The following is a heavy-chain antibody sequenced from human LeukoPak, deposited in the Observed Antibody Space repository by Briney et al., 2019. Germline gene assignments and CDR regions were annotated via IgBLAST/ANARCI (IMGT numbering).Heavy chain of an antibody. J-gene: IGHJ4*02. D-gene: IGHD1-26*01. CDR2: MSYDGSNK. V-gene: IGHV3-30*15. CDR3: ASGSYHEH. CDR1: GFTFSTSA. Sequence: PGGSLRLSCAASGFTFSTSAMHWVRQAPGEGLEWVAVMSYDGSNKYYADSVKGRFTISRDNSRNTLSLQMSSLRAEDTAVYYCASGSYHEHWGQGTLVTVSS.